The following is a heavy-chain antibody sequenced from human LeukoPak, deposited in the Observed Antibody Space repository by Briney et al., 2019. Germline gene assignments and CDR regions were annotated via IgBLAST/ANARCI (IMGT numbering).Heavy chain of an antibody. D-gene: IGHD4-11*01. CDR2: ISSSSSYI. Sequence: GRSLRLSCAASGFTFSSYSMNWVRQAPGKGLEWVSSISSSSSYIYYADSVKGRFTISRDNAKNSLYLQMNSLRAEDTAVYYCAREVTYPHAGWFDPWGQGTLVTVSS. V-gene: IGHV3-21*01. J-gene: IGHJ5*02. CDR3: AREVTYPHAGWFDP. CDR1: GFTFSSYS.